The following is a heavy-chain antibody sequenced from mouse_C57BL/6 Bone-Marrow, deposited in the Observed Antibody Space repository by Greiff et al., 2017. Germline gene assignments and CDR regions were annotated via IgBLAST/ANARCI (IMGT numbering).Heavy chain of an antibody. CDR1: GFTFTDYY. CDR3: ARYIGREDFDV. CDR2: IRNKANGYTT. J-gene: IGHJ1*03. V-gene: IGHV7-3*01. Sequence: EVKLMESGGGLVQPGGSLSLSCAASGFTFTDYYMSWVRQPPGKALEWLGFIRNKANGYTTEYSASVKGRFTISRDNSQSILYLQMNALRAEDSATYYCARYIGREDFDVWGTGTTVTVSS.